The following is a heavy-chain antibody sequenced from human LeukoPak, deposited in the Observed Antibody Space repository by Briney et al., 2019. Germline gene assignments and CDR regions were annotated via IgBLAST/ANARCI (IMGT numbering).Heavy chain of an antibody. J-gene: IGHJ4*02. CDR1: GLTFSTYG. CDR3: AKDAYGSGTPRVVDY. D-gene: IGHD3-10*01. Sequence: GGSLRLSCATSGLTFSTYGMHWVRQAPGKGLEWVAFIRYDGSNNYYADSVKGRFTISRDNSKNTLYLQMNNLRAEDTAVYYCAKDAYGSGTPRVVDYWGQGTLVTVSS. V-gene: IGHV3-30*02. CDR2: IRYDGSNN.